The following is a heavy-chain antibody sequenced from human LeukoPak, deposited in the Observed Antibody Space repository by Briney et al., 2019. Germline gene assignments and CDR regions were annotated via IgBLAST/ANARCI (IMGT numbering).Heavy chain of an antibody. D-gene: IGHD2-2*01. CDR1: GFTFDDYA. V-gene: IGHV3-9*03. CDR2: ISWNSGSI. CDR3: AKAMSLLLSPDAFDI. J-gene: IGHJ3*02. Sequence: GGSLRLSCAASGFTFDDYAMHWVRQAPGKGLEWVSGISWNSGSIGYADSVKGRFTISRDNAKNSLYLQMNSLRAEDMALYYCAKAMSLLLSPDAFDIWGQGTMVTVSS.